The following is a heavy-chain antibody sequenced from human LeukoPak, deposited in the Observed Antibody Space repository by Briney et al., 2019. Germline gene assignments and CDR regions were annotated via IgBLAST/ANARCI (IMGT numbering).Heavy chain of an antibody. CDR3: ARPYSSNWYDAFHF. CDR1: GGPITGYY. D-gene: IGHD6-13*01. V-gene: IGHV4-59*01. Sequence: KASETLSLTCTVFGGPITGYYWSWIRQPPGKGLEWIGYVSYRGSTNYNPSLKSRVTISVDTSKNQFSLKLSSVTAADTAVYYCARPYSSNWYDAFHFWGHGTMVTVSS. CDR2: VSYRGST. J-gene: IGHJ3*01.